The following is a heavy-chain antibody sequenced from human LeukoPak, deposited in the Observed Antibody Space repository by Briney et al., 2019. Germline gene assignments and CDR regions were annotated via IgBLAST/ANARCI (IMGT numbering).Heavy chain of an antibody. CDR3: TRHSVTTTFYYYYYMDV. V-gene: IGHV3-73*01. Sequence: GGSLRLSCAASGFTFSGSAMHWVRQASGKGLEWVGRIRSKANSYATAYAASVKGRFTISRDDSKNTAYLQMNSLKTEDTAVYYCTRHSVTTTFYYYYYMDVWGKGTTVTVSS. J-gene: IGHJ6*03. CDR2: IRSKANSYAT. D-gene: IGHD4-11*01. CDR1: GFTFSGSA.